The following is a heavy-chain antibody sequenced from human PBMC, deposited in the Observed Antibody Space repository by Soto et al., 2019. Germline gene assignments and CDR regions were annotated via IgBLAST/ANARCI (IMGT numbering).Heavy chain of an antibody. V-gene: IGHV1-18*01. CDR1: GYTFASYA. CDR3: ARDPPPPDY. CDR2: ISAYNGNT. Sequence: QVQLVQSGAEVKKPGASVKVSCKASGYTFASYAISCMQQAPGQGLEWMGWISAYNGNTNYAQKLQGIVTMTTDTSTSTAYMELRSLRSDDTAVYYCARDPPPPDYWGQGTLVAVSS. J-gene: IGHJ4*02.